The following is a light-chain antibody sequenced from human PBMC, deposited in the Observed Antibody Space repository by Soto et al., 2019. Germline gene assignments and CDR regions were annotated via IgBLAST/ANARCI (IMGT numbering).Light chain of an antibody. J-gene: IGKJ1*01. Sequence: EIVLTQSPGTLSLSPGERATLSCRASQSVSSSSLAWYQQKPGQAPRLLIYGASTRATGIPDRFSGSGSVTDFTLTISRLEPEDFAVYFCQQYGSSPWMFGQGTKVDIK. CDR1: QSVSSSS. CDR3: QQYGSSPWM. CDR2: GAS. V-gene: IGKV3-20*01.